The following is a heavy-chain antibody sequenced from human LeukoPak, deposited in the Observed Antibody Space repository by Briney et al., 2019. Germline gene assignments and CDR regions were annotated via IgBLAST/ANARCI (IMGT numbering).Heavy chain of an antibody. Sequence: GGSLRLSCAASGFTFHTFGMHWVRRAPGQGLEWLSYISYSGRVIYYADSVKGRFTISRDNDENSLYLQMSSLRAEDTAVYYCARDDSGYYYYMDFWGEGTTVTVSS. CDR2: ISYSGRVI. V-gene: IGHV3-48*01. J-gene: IGHJ6*03. D-gene: IGHD3-10*01. CDR1: GFTFHTFG. CDR3: ARDDSGYYYYMDF.